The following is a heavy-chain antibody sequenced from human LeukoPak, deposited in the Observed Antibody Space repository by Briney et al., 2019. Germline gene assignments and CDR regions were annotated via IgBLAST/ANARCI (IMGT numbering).Heavy chain of an antibody. Sequence: GGSLRLSCAASGFTFSSYAMSWVREAPGKGREGVSAISGSGGSTYYADSVKGRFTISRDNSKNRLYLQMNSLRAEDTAVYYCAKDPRRVVTDQDFDYWGQGTLVTVSS. V-gene: IGHV3-23*01. J-gene: IGHJ4*02. CDR1: GFTFSSYA. CDR3: AKDPRRVVTDQDFDY. D-gene: IGHD3-22*01. CDR2: ISGSGGST.